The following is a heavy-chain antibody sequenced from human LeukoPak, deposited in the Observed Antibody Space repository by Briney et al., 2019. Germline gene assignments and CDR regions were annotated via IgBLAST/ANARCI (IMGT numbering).Heavy chain of an antibody. CDR2: ISYDGSNK. CDR1: GFTFSSYA. Sequence: PGGSLRLSCAASGFTFSSYAMHWVRQAPGKGLEWVAVISYDGSNKYYADSVKGRFTISRDNSKNTLYLQMNSLRAEDTAVYYCAREGITISDFDYWGQGTLVTVSS. CDR3: AREGITISDFDY. D-gene: IGHD3-9*01. V-gene: IGHV3-30-3*01. J-gene: IGHJ4*02.